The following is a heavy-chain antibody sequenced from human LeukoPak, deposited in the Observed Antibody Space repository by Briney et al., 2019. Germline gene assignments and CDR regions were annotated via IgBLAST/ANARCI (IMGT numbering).Heavy chain of an antibody. CDR2: IYSGGST. CDR1: GFTVSSNY. D-gene: IGHD5-18*01. CDR3: ARGFSYGYLYFDY. Sequence: QTGGSLRLSCAASGFTVSSNYMSWVRQAPGKGLEWVSVIYSGGSTYYADSVKGRFTISGDNSKNTLYLQMNSLRAEDTAVYYCARGFSYGYLYFDYWGQGTLVTVSS. V-gene: IGHV3-66*01. J-gene: IGHJ4*02.